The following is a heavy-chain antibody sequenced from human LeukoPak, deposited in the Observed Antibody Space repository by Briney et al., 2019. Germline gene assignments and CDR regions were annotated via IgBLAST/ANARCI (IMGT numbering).Heavy chain of an antibody. D-gene: IGHD6-13*01. CDR3: ARGAQTVAAADNWFDP. CDR2: ISGSSSYI. CDR1: GFTFNSYA. J-gene: IGHJ5*02. Sequence: GGSLRLSCAASGFTFNSYAMTWVRQAPGKGLEWVSSISGSSSYIYYADSVRGRFTISRDNAKKSLYPQMNSLRAEDTAVYYCARGAQTVAAADNWFDPWGQGTLVTVSS. V-gene: IGHV3-21*01.